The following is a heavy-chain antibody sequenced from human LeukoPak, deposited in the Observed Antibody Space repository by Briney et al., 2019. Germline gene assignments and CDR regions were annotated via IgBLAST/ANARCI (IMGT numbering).Heavy chain of an antibody. CDR2: INHSGST. CDR3: ARGSQINFPRYDYVWGSYRAPFDY. CDR1: GGSFSGYY. D-gene: IGHD3-16*02. Sequence: SETLSLTCAVYGGSFSGYYWSWIRQPPGKGLEWIGEINHSGSTNYNPSLKSRVTMSVDTSKNQFSLKLSSVTAADTAVYYCARGSQINFPRYDYVWGSYRAPFDYWGQGTLVTVSS. J-gene: IGHJ4*02. V-gene: IGHV4-34*01.